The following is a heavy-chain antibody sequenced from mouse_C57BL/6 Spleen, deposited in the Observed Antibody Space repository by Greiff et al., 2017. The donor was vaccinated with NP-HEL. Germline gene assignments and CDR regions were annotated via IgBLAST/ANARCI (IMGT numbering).Heavy chain of an antibody. CDR3: ARALYDGYYAWFAY. J-gene: IGHJ3*01. D-gene: IGHD2-3*01. CDR1: GYSITSGYD. CDR2: ISYSGST. V-gene: IGHV3-1*01. Sequence: EVKLVESGPGMVKPSQSLSLTCTVTGYSITSGYDWHWIRHFPGNKLEWMGYISYSGSTNYNPSLKSRISITHDTSKNHFFLKLNSVTTEDTATYYCARALYDGYYAWFAYWGQGTLVTVSA.